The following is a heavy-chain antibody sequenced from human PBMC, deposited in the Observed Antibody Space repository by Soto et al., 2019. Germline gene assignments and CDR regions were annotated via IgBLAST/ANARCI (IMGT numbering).Heavy chain of an antibody. Sequence: KPSETLSLTCIVSGGSITRRSSYWAWIRQPPGKGLEWVGTFYDGNTYHNPSLRSRITIAVDTSKNQFSLKLNSVAAADTAVYFCASFSGTESYFSFQADHWGPGVLVTVSS. V-gene: IGHV4-39*01. CDR2: FYDGNT. CDR1: GGSITRRSSY. CDR3: ASFSGTESYFSFQADH. J-gene: IGHJ4*02. D-gene: IGHD3-10*01.